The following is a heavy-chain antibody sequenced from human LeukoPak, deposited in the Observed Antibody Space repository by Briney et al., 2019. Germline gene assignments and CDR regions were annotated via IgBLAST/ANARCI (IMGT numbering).Heavy chain of an antibody. Sequence: SVKVSCKASGGTFSSYAISWVRQPPGQGLEWMGGIIPIFGTANYAQKFQSRVTITADESTSTAYMELSSLRSEDTAVYYCARDGTLQTYYYDSSAPENFDYWGQGTLVTVSS. CDR1: GGTFSSYA. J-gene: IGHJ4*02. CDR2: IIPIFGTA. D-gene: IGHD3-22*01. V-gene: IGHV1-69*13. CDR3: ARDGTLQTYYYDSSAPENFDY.